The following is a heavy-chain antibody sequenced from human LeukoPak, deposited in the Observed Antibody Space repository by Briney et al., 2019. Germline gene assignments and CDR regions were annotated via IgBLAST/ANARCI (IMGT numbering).Heavy chain of an antibody. CDR3: VRGDDIGKHPTRAYYFDI. CDR1: RFTFTRHA. V-gene: IGHV3-23*01. Sequence: GGSLRLSCAASRFTFTRHAMSRVRQAPGKGLEWVSTTGLESVHTLCADSVQGRFTVSRDNSRNPLDPQMDNLTVDDTAIYYCVRGDDIGKHPTRAYYFDIWGQGTLVSV. D-gene: IGHD3-10*01. J-gene: IGHJ4*02. CDR2: TGLESVHT.